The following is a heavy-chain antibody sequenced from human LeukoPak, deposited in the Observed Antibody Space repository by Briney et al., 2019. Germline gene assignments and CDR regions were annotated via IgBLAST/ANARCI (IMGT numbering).Heavy chain of an antibody. CDR2: ISPGGDIT. J-gene: IGHJ1*01. CDR3: AKDDAWGRFQH. Sequence: GGSLRLFCAASGFTFSVHGFNWVRQAPAKGLEGVSAISPGGDITYYTHSVPGRFTISRDNSRNMVYVQMNSLRVEDTAVYYCAKDDAWGRFQHWGQGTLVSVSS. CDR1: GFTFSVHG. D-gene: IGHD7-27*01. V-gene: IGHV3-23*01.